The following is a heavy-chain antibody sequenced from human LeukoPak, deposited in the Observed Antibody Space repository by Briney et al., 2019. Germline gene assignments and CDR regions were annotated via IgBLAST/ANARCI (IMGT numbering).Heavy chain of an antibody. CDR1: GYTFTGYC. D-gene: IGHD2-2*01. CDR2: IDPKSGGT. V-gene: IGHV1-2*02. CDR3: ARVVGQGTEMPSRDCFDY. Sequence: EASVKVSCKASGYTFTGYCMHWVRQAPGQGLEWMGWIDPKSGGTNYAQKFQGRVTMTRDTSISTAYMELSRVRSDDTAVYYCARVVGQGTEMPSRDCFDYWGQGTLVTVSS. J-gene: IGHJ4*02.